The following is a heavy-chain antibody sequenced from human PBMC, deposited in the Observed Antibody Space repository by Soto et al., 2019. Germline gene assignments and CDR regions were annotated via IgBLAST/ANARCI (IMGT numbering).Heavy chain of an antibody. V-gene: IGHV1-3*01. CDR2: INAGNGNT. J-gene: IGHJ6*02. CDR3: ARATAQIQLWLRSDYYYYGMDV. Sequence: GASVKVSCKASGYTFTSYAMHWVRQAPGQRLEWMGWINAGNGNTKYSQKFQGRVTITRDTSASTAYMELSSLRSEDTAVYYCARATAQIQLWLRSDYYYYGMDVWGQGTTVTVSS. CDR1: GYTFTSYA. D-gene: IGHD5-18*01.